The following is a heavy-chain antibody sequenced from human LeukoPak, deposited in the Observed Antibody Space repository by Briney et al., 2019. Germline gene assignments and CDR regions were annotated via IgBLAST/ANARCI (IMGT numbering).Heavy chain of an antibody. CDR2: IKQDGSEK. J-gene: IGHJ4*02. CDR3: ARDSQKKDSWGFDY. Sequence: PGGSLRLSCAASGFTFSSYWMSWVRQAPGKGLEWVANIKQDGSEKYYVDSVKGRFTISRDNAKNSLYLQMNSLRAEDTAVYYCARDSQKKDSWGFDYWGQGTLVTVSS. D-gene: IGHD1-26*01. V-gene: IGHV3-7*01. CDR1: GFTFSSYW.